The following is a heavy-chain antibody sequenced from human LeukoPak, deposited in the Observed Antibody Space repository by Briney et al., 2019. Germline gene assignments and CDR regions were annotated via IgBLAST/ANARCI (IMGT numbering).Heavy chain of an antibody. CDR3: ARYVVFGSGKYYFDY. CDR1: GGSISGSSYY. J-gene: IGHJ4*02. CDR2: INYGGTT. D-gene: IGHD3-10*01. Sequence: SETLSLTCTVSGGSISGSSYYWAWIRQPPGKELEWIASINYGGTTYYNPSLKSRVTISVDTSKNQFSLRLSSVTAADTAVYFCARYVVFGSGKYYFDYWGQGSLVTVSS. V-gene: IGHV4-39*01.